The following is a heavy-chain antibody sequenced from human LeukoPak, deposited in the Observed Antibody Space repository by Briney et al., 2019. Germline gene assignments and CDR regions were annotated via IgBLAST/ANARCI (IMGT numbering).Heavy chain of an antibody. V-gene: IGHV1-18*01. D-gene: IGHD3-10*01. CDR3: ARGADVLLWFGELSWFDP. CDR2: ISAYNGNT. Sequence: ASVKVSCKASGYTFTSYGISWVRQAPGQGLEWMGWISAYNGNTNYAQKLQGRVTMTTDTSTSTAYMELRSLRSDDTAVYYCARGADVLLWFGELSWFDPWGQGTLVTVSS. CDR1: GYTFTSYG. J-gene: IGHJ5*02.